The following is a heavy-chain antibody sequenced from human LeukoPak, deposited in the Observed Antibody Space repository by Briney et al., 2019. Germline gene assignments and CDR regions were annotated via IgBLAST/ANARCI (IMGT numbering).Heavy chain of an antibody. CDR1: GFTLSSYA. J-gene: IGHJ4*02. V-gene: IGHV3-23*01. CDR3: AKAPVTTCRGAFCYPFDY. Sequence: GGSLRLSCAASGFTLSSYAMSWVRQAPGKGLEWVSAISDTGNTYHVDSAKGRFTISRDSSKNTLFLQMNRLRPEDAAVYYCAKAPVTTCRGAFCYPFDYWGLGTLVTVSS. CDR2: ISDTGNT. D-gene: IGHD2-15*01.